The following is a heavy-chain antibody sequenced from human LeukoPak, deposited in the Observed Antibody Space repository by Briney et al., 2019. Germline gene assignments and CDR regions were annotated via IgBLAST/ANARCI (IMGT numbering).Heavy chain of an antibody. D-gene: IGHD3-22*01. CDR3: ARGVGSGYTDD. CDR1: DDSITSYY. CDR2: VSYSGNT. V-gene: IGHV4-59*01. J-gene: IGHJ4*02. Sequence: SSETLSLTCSVSDDSITSYYWTWIRQPPGKGLEWIGFVSYSGNTNYNPSLKSRVTISLDTSRNQFSLKLNSVTAADTAVYYCARGVGSGYTDDWGQGTLVTVSS.